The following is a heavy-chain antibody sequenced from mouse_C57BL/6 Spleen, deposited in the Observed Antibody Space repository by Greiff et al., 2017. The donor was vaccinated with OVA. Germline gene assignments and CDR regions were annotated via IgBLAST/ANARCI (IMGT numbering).Heavy chain of an antibody. CDR2: IDPSDSYT. D-gene: IGHD2-3*01. J-gene: IGHJ3*01. CDR1: GYTFTSYW. CDR3: ARSEDGYYGFAY. Sequence: QVQLQQPGAELVRPGTSVKLSCKASGYTFTSYWMHWVKQRPGQGLEWIGVIDPSDSYTNYNQKFKGKATLTVDTSSSTAYMQLSSLTSEDSAVYYCARSEDGYYGFAYWGQGTLVTASA. V-gene: IGHV1-59*01.